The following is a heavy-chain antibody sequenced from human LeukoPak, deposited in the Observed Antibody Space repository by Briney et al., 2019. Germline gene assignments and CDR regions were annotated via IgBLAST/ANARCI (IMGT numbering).Heavy chain of an antibody. CDR1: GFTFSSYA. J-gene: IGHJ4*02. V-gene: IGHV3-7*01. CDR2: IKQDGSEK. CDR3: ATETPYDRSGYYYRGYYFDY. D-gene: IGHD3-22*01. Sequence: GGSLRLSCAASGFTFSSYAMSWVRQAPGKGLEWVANIKQDGSEKYYVDSVKGRFTISRDNAKNSLYLQMNSLRAEDTAVYYCATETPYDRSGYYYRGYYFDYWGQGTLVTVSS.